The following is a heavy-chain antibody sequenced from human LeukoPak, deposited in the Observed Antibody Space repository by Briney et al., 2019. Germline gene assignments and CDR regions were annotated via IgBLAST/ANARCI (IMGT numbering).Heavy chain of an antibody. CDR1: GHTFTGYY. V-gene: IGHV1-46*01. Sequence: ASVKVSCKASGHTFTGYYMHWVRQAPGQGLEWMGIINPSGGSTSYAQKFQGRVTMTRDTSTSTVYMELSSLRSEDTAVYYCAREINSSGWSEWGQGTLVTVSS. J-gene: IGHJ4*02. CDR3: AREINSSGWSE. CDR2: INPSGGST. D-gene: IGHD6-19*01.